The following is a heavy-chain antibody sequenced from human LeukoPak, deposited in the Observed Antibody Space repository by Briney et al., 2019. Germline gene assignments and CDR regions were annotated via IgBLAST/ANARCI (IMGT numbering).Heavy chain of an antibody. CDR1: GYSFTSYW. CDR2: IYPGDSDT. Sequence: GESLKISCKGSGYSFTSYWIGWVRQMPGKGLEWMGIIYPGDSDTRYSPSFQGQVIISADKSISTAYLQWSSLKASDTAMYYCARGGYCSSTSCQPTDWFDPWGQGTLVTVSS. CDR3: ARGGYCSSTSCQPTDWFDP. D-gene: IGHD2-2*01. V-gene: IGHV5-51*01. J-gene: IGHJ5*02.